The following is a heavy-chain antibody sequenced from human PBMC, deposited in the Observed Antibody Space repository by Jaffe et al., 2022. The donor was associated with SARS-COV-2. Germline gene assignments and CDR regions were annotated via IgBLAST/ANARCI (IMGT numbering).Heavy chain of an antibody. CDR2: IYYSGST. D-gene: IGHD3-16*02. J-gene: IGHJ3*02. V-gene: IGHV4-59*01. Sequence: QVQLQESGPGLVKPSETLSLTCTVSGGSISSYYWSWIRQPPGKGLEWIGYIYYSGSTNYNPSLKSRVTISVDTSKNQFSLKLSSVTAADTAVYYCARDYYDYVWGSYRPTHAFDIWGQGTMVTVSS. CDR3: ARDYYDYVWGSYRPTHAFDI. CDR1: GGSISSYY.